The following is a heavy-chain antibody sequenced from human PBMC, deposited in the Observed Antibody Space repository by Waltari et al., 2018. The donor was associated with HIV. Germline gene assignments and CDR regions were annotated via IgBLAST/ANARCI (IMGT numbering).Heavy chain of an antibody. D-gene: IGHD6-19*01. V-gene: IGHV3-7*01. CDR3: ARDPAGYNSGWYNIYYYGMDV. J-gene: IGHJ6*02. CDR2: IKQDGSEK. Sequence: EVQLVESGGGLVQPGGSLRLSCAASGFTFRSYWMSWVRQAPGKGLEGVATIKQDGSEKYYVDSVKGRFTISRDNAKNSLYLQLNSLRAEDTAVYYCARDPAGYNSGWYNIYYYGMDVWGQGTTVTVSS. CDR1: GFTFRSYW.